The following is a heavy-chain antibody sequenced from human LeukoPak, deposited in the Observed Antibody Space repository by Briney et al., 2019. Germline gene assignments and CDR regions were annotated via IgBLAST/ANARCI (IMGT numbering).Heavy chain of an antibody. J-gene: IGHJ4*02. CDR2: IYPGDSDT. Sequence: GESLKISCKGSGYTFTNYWIGWVRQMPGKGLEWMGIIYPGDSDTRYSPSFQGQVTISADKSIRTAYLQWSSLKASDTAMYYCATKVDTPMVIPHYFDYWGQGTLVTVSS. V-gene: IGHV5-51*01. CDR1: GYTFTNYW. D-gene: IGHD5-18*01. CDR3: ATKVDTPMVIPHYFDY.